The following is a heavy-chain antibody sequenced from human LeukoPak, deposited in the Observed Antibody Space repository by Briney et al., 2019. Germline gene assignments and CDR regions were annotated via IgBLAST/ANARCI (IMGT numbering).Heavy chain of an antibody. CDR2: ISAYNGNT. V-gene: IGHV1-18*01. CDR1: GYNLSNYG. D-gene: IGHD3-10*01. J-gene: IGHJ5*02. CDR3: PRRVGFYGSGKTMGGWFGP. Sequence: ASVKVSCKASGYNLSNYGVSWVRQAPGQGLEWVGWISAYNGNTNYAQKFQDKVIMTTDTSTNTAYMELMSLTTDDTAVYYCPRRVGFYGSGKTMGGWFGPWGPGSLVTVSS.